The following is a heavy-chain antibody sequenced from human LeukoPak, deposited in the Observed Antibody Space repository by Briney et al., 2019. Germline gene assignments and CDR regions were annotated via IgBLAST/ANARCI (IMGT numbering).Heavy chain of an antibody. D-gene: IGHD6-6*01. CDR2: INHSGNP. CDR1: GGSISIYY. V-gene: IGHV4-34*01. CDR3: ARVRGKERRSRGFPEIAARSDYNWFDP. Sequence: SETLSLTCTLSGGSISIYYWRWIRPPPEEGREWIGEINHSGNPNHHPSLKARVPTSVDKPKTQFSLKLSSVTAADTAVYYCARVRGKERRSRGFPEIAARSDYNWFDPWGQGTLVTVSS. J-gene: IGHJ5*02.